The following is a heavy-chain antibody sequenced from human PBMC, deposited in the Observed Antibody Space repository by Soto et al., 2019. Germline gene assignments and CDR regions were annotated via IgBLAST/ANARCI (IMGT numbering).Heavy chain of an antibody. D-gene: IGHD3-10*01. CDR1: GYTLTELS. CDR2: FDPEDGET. Sequence: QVPLVQSGAEVKKPGASVKVSCKVSGYTLTELSMHWVRQAPGKGLEWMGGFDPEDGETIYAQKFQGRVTMTEDTSTDTAYMELSSLRSEDTAVYYCATITMVRGVNYYYYYGMDVWGQGTTVTVSS. V-gene: IGHV1-24*01. CDR3: ATITMVRGVNYYYYYGMDV. J-gene: IGHJ6*02.